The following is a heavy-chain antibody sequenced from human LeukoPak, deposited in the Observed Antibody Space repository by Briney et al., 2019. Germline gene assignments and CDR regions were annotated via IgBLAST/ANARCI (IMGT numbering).Heavy chain of an antibody. V-gene: IGHV1-2*02. CDR3: ARDSSTMVRGVIIRIYFDY. Sequence: GASVKVSCKASGYTFTGYYMHWVRQAPGQGLEWMGWINPNSGGTNYARKFQGRVTMTRDTSISTAYMELSRLRSDDTAVYYCARDSSTMVRGVIIRIYFDYWGQGTLVTVSS. J-gene: IGHJ4*02. CDR2: INPNSGGT. D-gene: IGHD3-10*01. CDR1: GYTFTGYY.